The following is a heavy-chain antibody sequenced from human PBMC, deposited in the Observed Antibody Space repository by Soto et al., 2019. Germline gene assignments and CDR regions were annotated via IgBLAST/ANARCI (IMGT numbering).Heavy chain of an antibody. J-gene: IGHJ5*02. CDR2: IHYSGNY. D-gene: IGHD3-22*01. V-gene: IGHV4-30-4*01. CDR1: GGSITSGYSY. CDR3: ASRPYYDSSGYLGP. Sequence: PSETLSLTCTVSGGSITSGYSYWTWLRQPPGKGLELIGYIHYSGNYFYNPSLKSRVTISVDTSKNQFSLNLASVTAADTAVYYCASRPYYDSSGYLGPWGQGTLVTVSS.